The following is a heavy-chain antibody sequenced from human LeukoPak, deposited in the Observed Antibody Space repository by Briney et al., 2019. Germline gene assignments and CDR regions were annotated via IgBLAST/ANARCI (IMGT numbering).Heavy chain of an antibody. CDR1: GGTFSSYA. CDR3: ARVGNRDSSGWDNNWFDP. Sequence: GASVKVSCKASGGTFSSYAISWVRQAPGQGLEWMGWISAYNGNTNYAQKLQGRVTMTTDTSTSTAYMELRSLRSDDTAVYYCARVGNRDSSGWDNNWFDPWGQGTLVTVSS. CDR2: ISAYNGNT. D-gene: IGHD6-19*01. J-gene: IGHJ5*02. V-gene: IGHV1-18*01.